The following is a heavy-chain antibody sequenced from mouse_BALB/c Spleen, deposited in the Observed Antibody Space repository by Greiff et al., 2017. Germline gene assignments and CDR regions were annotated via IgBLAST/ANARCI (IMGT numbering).Heavy chain of an antibody. CDR3: ARNSDYYGSSGAWFAY. CDR2: IWSGGST. Sequence: VKLMESGPGLVQPSQSLSFTCTVSGFSLTSYGVHWVRQSPGKGLEWLGVIWSGGSTDYNAAFISRLSISKDNSKSQVFFKMNSLQANDTAIYYCARNSDYYGSSGAWFAYWGQGTLVTVSA. D-gene: IGHD1-1*01. V-gene: IGHV2-2*02. J-gene: IGHJ3*01. CDR1: GFSLTSYG.